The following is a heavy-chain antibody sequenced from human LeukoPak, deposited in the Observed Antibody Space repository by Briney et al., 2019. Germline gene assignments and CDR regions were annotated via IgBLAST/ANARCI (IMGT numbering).Heavy chain of an antibody. Sequence: GGSLRLSCAGSEFSVDYTYMNWVRQAPGKGLEWVSSISSSSSYIYYVDSVKGRFTISRDNAKKSLYLQMNSLRAEDTALYYCARDGDTVLTRGYYYYMDVWGKGTTVTVSS. J-gene: IGHJ6*03. CDR3: ARDGDTVLTRGYYYYMDV. D-gene: IGHD4-23*01. CDR2: ISSSSSYI. CDR1: EFSVDYTY. V-gene: IGHV3-21*01.